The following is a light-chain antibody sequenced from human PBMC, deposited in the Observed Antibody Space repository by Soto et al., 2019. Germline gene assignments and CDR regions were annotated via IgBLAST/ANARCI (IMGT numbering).Light chain of an antibody. CDR3: QQRNNWPPVT. CDR1: QSVSRH. Sequence: EIVLTQSPATLSLSPGGRATLSCRASQSVSRHLAWYQQKPGQAPRLLIYDASNRATGIPARFSGSGSGTDFTLTISSLGPEDFAVYYCQQRNNWPPVTFGGGTKVEIK. CDR2: DAS. V-gene: IGKV3-11*01. J-gene: IGKJ4*01.